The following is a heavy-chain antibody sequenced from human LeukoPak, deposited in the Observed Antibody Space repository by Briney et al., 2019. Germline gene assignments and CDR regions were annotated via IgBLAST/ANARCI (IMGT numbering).Heavy chain of an antibody. V-gene: IGHV3-74*01. CDR2: IDEDGKTR. CDR1: GFTFNSYW. CDR3: VSDLCGGDDQ. D-gene: IGHD3-3*01. Sequence: GGSLRLSCAASGFTFNSYWMHWVRQAPGKGLVWVSRIDEDGKTRDYADSVKGRFTISRDNAKDTLCLQMSSLRDEDTAVYYCVSDLCGGDDQWGRGTLVTVSS. J-gene: IGHJ5*02.